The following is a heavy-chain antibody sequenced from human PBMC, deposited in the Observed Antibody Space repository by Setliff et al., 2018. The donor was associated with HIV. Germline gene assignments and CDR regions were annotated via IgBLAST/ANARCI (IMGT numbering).Heavy chain of an antibody. CDR3: ASSGDPYVGADY. CDR1: GGSISSGFYY. V-gene: IGHV4-31*03. D-gene: IGHD3-16*01. Sequence: SETLSLTCTVSGGSISSGFYYWNWIRQHPGEGLEWIGYIYYSGSTYYNPSLKSRVAISVDTSKNQFSLKLSSVTAADTAVYYCASSGDPYVGADYWGQGTLVTVSS. CDR2: IYYSGST. J-gene: IGHJ4*02.